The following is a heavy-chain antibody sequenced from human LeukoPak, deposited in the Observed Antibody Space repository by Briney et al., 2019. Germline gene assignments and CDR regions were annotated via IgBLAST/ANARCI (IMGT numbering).Heavy chain of an antibody. CDR1: GFTFSSYS. CDR2: ISSSSSYI. V-gene: IGHV3-21*01. J-gene: IGHJ4*02. D-gene: IGHD3-22*01. Sequence: PGGSLRLSCAASGFTFSSYSMNWVRQAPGKGLEWVSSISSSSSYIYYADSVKGRFTISRDNAKNSLYLQMNSLRAEDTAVYYCASSSYDSSGYYFSSLDYWGQGTLVTVSS. CDR3: ASSSYDSSGYYFSSLDY.